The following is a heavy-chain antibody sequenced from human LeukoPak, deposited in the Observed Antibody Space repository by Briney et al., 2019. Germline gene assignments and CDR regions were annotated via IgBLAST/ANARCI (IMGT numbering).Heavy chain of an antibody. J-gene: IGHJ4*02. V-gene: IGHV3-7*01. CDR1: GFTFSSYW. CDR2: IKQDGSEK. Sequence: GGSLRLSCAASGFTFSSYWMSWVRQAPGKWLGWVANIKQDGSEKYYVDSVKGRFTISRDNAKNSLYLQMNSLRAEDTAVYYCARDLYRIVVVPHYFAYWGQGTLVTVSS. CDR3: ARDLYRIVVVPHYFAY. D-gene: IGHD3-22*01.